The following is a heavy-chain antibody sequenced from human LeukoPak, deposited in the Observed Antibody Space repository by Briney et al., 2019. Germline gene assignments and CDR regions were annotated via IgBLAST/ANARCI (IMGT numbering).Heavy chain of an antibody. V-gene: IGHV3-23*01. D-gene: IGHD5-12*01. CDR2: ISGGGDIT. CDR3: AKSYNGYESKPDY. CDR1: GFNFANHA. J-gene: IGHJ4*02. Sequence: GGSLRLSCAASGFNFANHAMNWVRQTPGKGLEWVSAISGGGDITYYADSVTGRFTISRDNSKDTLFLQMHSLRPGDTAVYYCAKSYNGYESKPDYWGQGTLVTVSS.